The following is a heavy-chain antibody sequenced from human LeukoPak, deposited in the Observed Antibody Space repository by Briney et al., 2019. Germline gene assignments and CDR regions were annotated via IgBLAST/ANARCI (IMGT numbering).Heavy chain of an antibody. CDR3: ARTGSGWYRPFDP. D-gene: IGHD6-19*01. CDR1: GGSFSGYY. J-gene: IGHJ5*02. V-gene: IGHV4-34*01. CDR2: INHSGST. Sequence: SETLSLTCAVYGGSFSGYYWSWIRQPPGKALEWIGEINHSGSTNYNPSLKSRVTISVDTSKNQFSLKLSSVTAADTAVYYCARTGSGWYRPFDPWGQGTLVTVSS.